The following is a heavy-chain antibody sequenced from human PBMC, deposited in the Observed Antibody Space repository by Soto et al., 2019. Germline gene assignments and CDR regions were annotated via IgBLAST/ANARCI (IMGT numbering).Heavy chain of an antibody. CDR3: ARDPGYCTNGVCPIFDF. J-gene: IGHJ4*02. Sequence: SGTLYLTCTVSGDSVTNYFWSWMRQPPGKGLEWIGHMYHGGRTNYSPSLKIRVTMSLDSSRNQFSLNLSSVTAADTAVYFCARDPGYCTNGVCPIFDFWGQGLLVTVSS. CDR1: GDSVTNYF. V-gene: IGHV4-59*02. CDR2: MYHGGRT. D-gene: IGHD2-8*01.